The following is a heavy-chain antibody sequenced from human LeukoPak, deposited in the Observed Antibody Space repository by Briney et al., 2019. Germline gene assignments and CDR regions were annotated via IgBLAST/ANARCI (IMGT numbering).Heavy chain of an antibody. J-gene: IGHJ4*02. Sequence: ASVTVSCKASGYTFTSYAMHWVRQAPGQGLEWMGIINPSGGSTSYAQKFQGRVTMTRDTSTSTVYMELSSLRSEDTAVYYCARETLRIAARLRSHDCGYWGQGTLVTVSS. V-gene: IGHV1-46*01. CDR2: INPSGGST. CDR3: ARETLRIAARLRSHDCGY. CDR1: GYTFTSYA. D-gene: IGHD6-6*01.